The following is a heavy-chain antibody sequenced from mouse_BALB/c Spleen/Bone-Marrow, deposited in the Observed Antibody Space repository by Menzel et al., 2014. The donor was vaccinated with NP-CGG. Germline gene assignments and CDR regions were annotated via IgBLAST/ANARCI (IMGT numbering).Heavy chain of an antibody. D-gene: IGHD4-1*01. CDR3: ARWEYYAMGY. Sequence: VQLQQSGAELVKPGASVKLSCTASGFNIKDTYMHWVKQRPEQGLEWIGRIDPANGNTKYDAKFQGKATITADTSSNTAYLQLSSLTSEDTAVYYCARWEYYAMGYWGQGTSVTVSS. V-gene: IGHV14-3*02. J-gene: IGHJ4*01. CDR2: IDPANGNT. CDR1: GFNIKDTY.